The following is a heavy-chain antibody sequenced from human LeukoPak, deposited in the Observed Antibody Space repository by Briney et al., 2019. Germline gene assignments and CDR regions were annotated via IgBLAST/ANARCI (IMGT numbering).Heavy chain of an antibody. V-gene: IGHV4-59*01. J-gene: IGHJ4*02. CDR2: IYYSGST. D-gene: IGHD3-22*01. Sequence: SETLSLTCTVSGGSISSYYWSWLRQPPGKGLEGIGYIYYSGSTNYNPSLKSRVTISVDTSKNQVSLKLSSVTAADTAVYYCARGVYDSSGRFDYWGQGTLVTVSS. CDR1: GGSISSYY. CDR3: ARGVYDSSGRFDY.